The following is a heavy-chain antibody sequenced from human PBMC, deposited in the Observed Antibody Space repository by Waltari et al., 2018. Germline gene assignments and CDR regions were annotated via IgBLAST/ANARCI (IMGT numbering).Heavy chain of an antibody. CDR2: IWFQGGDE. D-gene: IGHD3-10*01. Sequence: QVQLVESGGGVVQPGQSLRLSCAASGFSLSSYGMHWVRQAPGRGLEWVALIWFQGGDEYYADSVRGRFTISRDNSKNILYLHMDSLRVDDTAEYYCAKDAFGNTYLDHWGQGTLVTVSS. V-gene: IGHV3-30*02. CDR1: GFSLSSYG. J-gene: IGHJ4*02. CDR3: AKDAFGNTYLDH.